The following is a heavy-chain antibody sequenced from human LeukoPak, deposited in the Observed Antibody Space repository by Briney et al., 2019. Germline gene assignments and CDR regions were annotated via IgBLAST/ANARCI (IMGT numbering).Heavy chain of an antibody. V-gene: IGHV3-23*01. CDR1: RFTFSTYV. Sequence: GGSLRLSCAVSRFTFSTYVMNWVRQAPGKGLEWVSTISGSGDATYYAASAKGRFTISRDNSKNTLYLQMDSLRTEDTAVYYYATSRGYCGSTSCYWYFDVWGRGTLVTVSS. CDR2: ISGSGDAT. D-gene: IGHD2-2*01. J-gene: IGHJ2*01. CDR3: ATSRGYCGSTSCYWYFDV.